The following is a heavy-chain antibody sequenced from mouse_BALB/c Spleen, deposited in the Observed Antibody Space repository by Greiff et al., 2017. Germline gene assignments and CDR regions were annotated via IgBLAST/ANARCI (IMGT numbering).Heavy chain of an antibody. CDR1: GFTFSSYG. Sequence: EVMLVESGGDLVKPGGSLKLSCAASGFTFSSYGMSWVRQTPDKRLEWVATISSGGSYTYYPDSVKGRFTISRDNAKNTLYLQMSSLKSEDTAMYYCARPMDYDYDDAMDYWGQGTSVTVSS. J-gene: IGHJ4*01. CDR2: ISSGGSYT. V-gene: IGHV5-6*01. D-gene: IGHD2-4*01. CDR3: ARPMDYDYDDAMDY.